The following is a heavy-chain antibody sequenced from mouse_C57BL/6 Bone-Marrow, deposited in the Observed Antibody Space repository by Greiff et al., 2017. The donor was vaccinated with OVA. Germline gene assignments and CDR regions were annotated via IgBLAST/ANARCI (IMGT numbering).Heavy chain of an antibody. J-gene: IGHJ2*01. CDR2: IYPGSGST. Sequence: VQLQQPGAELVKPGASVKMSCKASGFTFTSYWIHWVKQRPEQGLEWIGDIYPGSGSTKYNAKFKSKATLTVDTSSSSAYMQLISLTSEDSAVSYVSRPFYYCSSPDYWGQGTTLTVSS. D-gene: IGHD1-1*01. CDR3: SRPFYYCSSPDY. V-gene: IGHV1-55*01. CDR1: GFTFTSYW.